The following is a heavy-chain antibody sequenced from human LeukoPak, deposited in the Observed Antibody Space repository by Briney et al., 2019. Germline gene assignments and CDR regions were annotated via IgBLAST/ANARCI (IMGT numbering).Heavy chain of an antibody. D-gene: IGHD1-26*01. CDR2: ISYNGRT. J-gene: IGHJ3*01. V-gene: IGHV4-59*13. CDR1: GGSIGGSF. CDR3: VRDRSGTYYNFDV. Sequence: PSETLSLTCSVFGGSIGGSFWNWIRLSPGKGLEWIGYISYNGRTNYSPSLKSRVIISIDTSKNQLSLNLTSVTAADTALYYCVRDRSGTYYNFDVWGQGTMVSVSA.